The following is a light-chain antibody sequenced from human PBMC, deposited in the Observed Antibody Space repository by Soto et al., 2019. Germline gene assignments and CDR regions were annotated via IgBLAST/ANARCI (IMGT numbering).Light chain of an antibody. CDR1: QGITDY. CDR3: QNYNSAPWT. V-gene: IGKV1-27*01. CDR2: AAS. Sequence: DIQMTQSPSSLSASVGDRVTITCRASQGITDYLPWYQQKPGQVPNLLIYAASTLQSGVPSRFSGSGSGTDFTLTITGLQPEDVATYYCQNYNSAPWTFGQGTKVEIK. J-gene: IGKJ1*01.